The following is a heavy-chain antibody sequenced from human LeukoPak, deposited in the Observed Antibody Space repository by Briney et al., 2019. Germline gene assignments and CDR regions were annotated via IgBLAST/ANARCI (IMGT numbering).Heavy chain of an antibody. J-gene: IGHJ5*02. CDR1: GGSFSSYY. V-gene: IGHV4-39*01. D-gene: IGHD2-2*01. CDR2: IYYSGST. CDR3: ARQHIVVVPSANWFDP. Sequence: PSETLSLTCAVYGGSFSSYYWGWIRQPPGKGLEWIGSIYYSGSTYYNPSLKSRVTISVDTSKNQFSLKLSSVTAADTAVYYCARQHIVVVPSANWFDPWGQGTLVTVSS.